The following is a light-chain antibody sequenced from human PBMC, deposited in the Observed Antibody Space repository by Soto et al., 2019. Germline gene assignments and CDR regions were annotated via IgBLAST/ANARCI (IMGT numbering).Light chain of an antibody. J-gene: IGLJ2*01. CDR1: NSDVGGYNY. V-gene: IGLV2-11*01. CDR3: CSYAGGYTLGV. Sequence: QSALAQPRSVSASPGQSVTISCTGTNSDVGGYNYVSWYQQHPGKAPKLMIYDVTKRPSGVPDRFSGSKSGNTASLTISGLQADDEADYYCCSYAGGYTLGVFGGGTKLTVL. CDR2: DVT.